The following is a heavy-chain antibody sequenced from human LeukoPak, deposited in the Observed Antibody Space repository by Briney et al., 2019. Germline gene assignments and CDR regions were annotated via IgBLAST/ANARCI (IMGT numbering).Heavy chain of an antibody. CDR2: IIPIFGTA. D-gene: IGHD2-2*01. V-gene: IGHV1-69*05. J-gene: IGHJ5*02. CDR3: ARAGDYCSSTSCLLSWFDP. CDR1: GGTFSSYA. Sequence: ASVKVSCKASGGTFSSYAISWVRQAPGQGLEWMGGIIPIFGTANYAQKFQGRVTITTDESTSTAYMELSSLRSEDTAVYYCARAGDYCSSTSCLLSWFDPWGQGTLVTVSS.